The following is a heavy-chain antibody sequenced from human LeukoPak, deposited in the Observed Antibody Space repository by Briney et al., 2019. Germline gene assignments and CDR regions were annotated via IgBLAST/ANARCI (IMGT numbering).Heavy chain of an antibody. J-gene: IGHJ5*02. CDR1: GFTFSSYA. CDR2: ISSSSDYT. D-gene: IGHD6-13*01. Sequence: GRSLRLSCAASGFTFSSYAMHWVRQAPGKGLEWVSYISSSSDYTNYADSVRGRFTISRDNAKNSLYLQMNSLRAEDTAVYYCARPPYSSSWDPGWFDPWGQGTLITVSS. CDR3: ARPPYSSSWDPGWFDP. V-gene: IGHV3-21*05.